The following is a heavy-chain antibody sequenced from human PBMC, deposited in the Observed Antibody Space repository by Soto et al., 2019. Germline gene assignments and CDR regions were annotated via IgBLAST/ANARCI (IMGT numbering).Heavy chain of an antibody. J-gene: IGHJ5*02. D-gene: IGHD6-13*01. Sequence: GGSLRLSCAASGFTFSSYAMSWVRQAPGKGLEWVSAISGSGGSTYYADSVKGRFTISRDNSKNTLYLQMNSLRAEDTAVYYSAKWGVGSSWYWFDPWGQGTLVTVSS. CDR3: AKWGVGSSWYWFDP. CDR1: GFTFSSYA. V-gene: IGHV3-23*01. CDR2: ISGSGGST.